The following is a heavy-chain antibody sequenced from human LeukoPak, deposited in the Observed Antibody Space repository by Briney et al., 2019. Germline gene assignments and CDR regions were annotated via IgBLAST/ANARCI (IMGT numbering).Heavy chain of an antibody. CDR1: GYSISSGYY. CDR3: ARGAGSTTSNDAFDI. CDR2: IYHSGST. Sequence: SETLSLSCTVSGYSISSGYYWGWIRQPPGKGLEWIGSIYHSGSTYYNPSLKSRVTISVDTSKNQFSLKVSSVTAADTAVYYCARGAGSTTSNDAFDIWGQGTMVTVSS. D-gene: IGHD1-1*01. V-gene: IGHV4-38-2*02. J-gene: IGHJ3*02.